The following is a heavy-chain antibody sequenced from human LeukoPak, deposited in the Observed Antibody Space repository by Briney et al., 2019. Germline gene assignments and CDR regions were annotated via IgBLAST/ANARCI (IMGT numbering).Heavy chain of an antibody. Sequence: SETLSLTCAVYGGSFSGYYWSWIRQPPGKGLEWIGEINHSGSTNYNPSLKSRVTISVDTSKNQFSLKLSSVTAADTAVYYCARHPVVQEYSSSWYYRQRDNWFDPWGQGTLVTVSS. V-gene: IGHV4-34*01. CDR3: ARHPVVQEYSSSWYYRQRDNWFDP. CDR2: INHSGST. D-gene: IGHD6-13*01. CDR1: GGSFSGYY. J-gene: IGHJ5*02.